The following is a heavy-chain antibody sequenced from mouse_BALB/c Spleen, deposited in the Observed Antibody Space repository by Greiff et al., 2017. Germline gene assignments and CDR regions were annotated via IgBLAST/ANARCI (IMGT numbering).Heavy chain of an antibody. D-gene: IGHD1-1*01. CDR3: ARRTTGGATGFDD. V-gene: IGHV1-69*02. J-gene: IGHJ2*01. CDR2: IDPSDSYT. CDR1: GYTFTSYW. Sequence: VQLQQPGAELVKPGASVKLSCKASGYTFTSYWMHWVKQRPGQGLEWIGEIDPSDSYTNYNQKFKGKATLTVDKSSSTAYMQLSSLTSEDSAVYYCARRTTGGATGFDDWGQGTTLTVSS.